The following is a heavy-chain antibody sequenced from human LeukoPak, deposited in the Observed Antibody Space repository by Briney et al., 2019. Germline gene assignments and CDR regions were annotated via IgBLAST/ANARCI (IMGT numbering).Heavy chain of an antibody. CDR1: GFTFSSYG. J-gene: IGHJ4*02. CDR2: ISYDGSNK. V-gene: IGHV3-30*18. CDR3: AKDGGYGDYDY. D-gene: IGHD4-17*01. Sequence: GGPLRLSCAASGFTFSSYGMHWVRQAPGKGLEWVAVISYDGSNKYYADSVKGRFTISRDNSKNTLYLQMNSLRAEDTAVYYCAKDGGYGDYDYWGQGTLVTVSS.